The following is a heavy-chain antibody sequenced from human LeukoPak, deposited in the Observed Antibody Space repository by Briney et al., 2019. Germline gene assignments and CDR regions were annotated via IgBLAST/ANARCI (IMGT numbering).Heavy chain of an antibody. CDR1: GGSISSHY. CDR2: IYYSGST. Sequence: SETLSLTCTVSGGSISSHYWSWIRQPPGKGLEWIGYIYYSGSTNYNPSLKSRVTISVDTSKNQFSLKLSSVTAEDTAVYYCAKTTTGYSSGRYPGWPVDYWGQGTLVTVSS. J-gene: IGHJ4*02. D-gene: IGHD6-19*01. CDR3: AKTTTGYSSGRYPGWPVDY. V-gene: IGHV4-59*11.